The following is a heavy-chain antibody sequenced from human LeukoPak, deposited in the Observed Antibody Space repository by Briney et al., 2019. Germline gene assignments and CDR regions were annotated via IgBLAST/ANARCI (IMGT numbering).Heavy chain of an antibody. J-gene: IGHJ4*02. D-gene: IGHD3-3*01. Sequence: GGSLRLSCAASGFTFSSYAMHWVRQAPGKGLEWVSYISSSSSTIYYADSVKGRFTISRDNAKNSLYLQMNSLRAEDTAVYYCASFTRFLEWLFFDYWGQGTLVTVSS. CDR3: ASFTRFLEWLFFDY. CDR2: ISSSSSTI. CDR1: GFTFSSYA. V-gene: IGHV3-48*01.